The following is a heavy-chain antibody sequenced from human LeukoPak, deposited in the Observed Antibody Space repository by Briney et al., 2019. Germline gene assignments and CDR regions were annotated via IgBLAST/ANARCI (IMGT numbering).Heavy chain of an antibody. Sequence: SETLSLTCTVSGGSISSGSYYWSWIRQPPGKGLEWIGEINHSGSTNYNPSLKSRVTISVDTSKNQFSLKLSSVTAADTAVYYCASLDGSGSYFWFDPWGQGTLVTVSS. CDR1: GGSISSGSYY. D-gene: IGHD3-10*01. CDR3: ASLDGSGSYFWFDP. V-gene: IGHV4-39*07. CDR2: INHSGST. J-gene: IGHJ5*02.